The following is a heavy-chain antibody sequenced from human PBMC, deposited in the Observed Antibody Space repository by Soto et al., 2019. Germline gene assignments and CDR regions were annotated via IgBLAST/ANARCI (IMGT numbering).Heavy chain of an antibody. V-gene: IGHV1-18*01. CDR1: GYTFTSYG. J-gene: IGHJ3*02. CDR2: ISAYNGNT. D-gene: IGHD2-15*01. CDR3: AREFGGLAAFDI. Sequence: ASVKVSCKASGYTFTSYGITWVRRAPGQGLEWMGWISAYNGNTNYAQKLQGRVTMTADTSTSTAYMELRSLRSDDTAVYYCAREFGGLAAFDIWGQGTMVTVSS.